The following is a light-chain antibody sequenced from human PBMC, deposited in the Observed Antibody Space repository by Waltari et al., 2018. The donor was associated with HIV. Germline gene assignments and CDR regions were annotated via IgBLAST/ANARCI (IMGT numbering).Light chain of an antibody. Sequence: QAVLTQPPSVSAAPGQKVTIPCHGTYSNIGNKYVAWYQHHPGTAPKLLIYDNNQRPSVIPDRFSGSKSGTSATLGITGLQTGDEADYYCGTWDTNLSVLLFGGGTKLSVL. V-gene: IGLV1-51*01. CDR1: YSNIGNKY. CDR3: GTWDTNLSVLL. CDR2: DNN. J-gene: IGLJ2*01.